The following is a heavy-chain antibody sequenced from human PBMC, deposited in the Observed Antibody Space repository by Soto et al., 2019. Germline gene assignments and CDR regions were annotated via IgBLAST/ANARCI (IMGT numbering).Heavy chain of an antibody. V-gene: IGHV3-23*01. J-gene: IGHJ4*02. CDR2: VTGSGGST. Sequence: EVQLLESGGASVQPGGSLRLSCAASGFIFGNYAMTWVRQAPGKGLEWVSAVTGSGGSTYYADSVKGRFSISRDNSKNTLHLQMNAMRAEDTAVYYCAKSDYVWGRKSSYYLDSWGKGTRVTVSS. D-gene: IGHD3-16*01. CDR1: GFIFGNYA. CDR3: AKSDYVWGRKSSYYLDS.